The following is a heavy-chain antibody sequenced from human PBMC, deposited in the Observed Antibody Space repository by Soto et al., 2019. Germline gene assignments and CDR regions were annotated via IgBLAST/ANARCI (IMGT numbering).Heavy chain of an antibody. CDR1: GLSKVC. Sequence: ASVEVSCKVSGLSKVCRHWGRQAPGKGLEWMGGFDPEDVEAIYAQKFQGRVTMAEDTSIDTGYMELRSLTSEDTAVYYCATGTRDTSHIWGQGTLVTVSS. V-gene: IGHV1-24*01. D-gene: IGHD5-18*01. CDR3: ATGTRDTSHI. CDR2: FDPEDVEA. J-gene: IGHJ3*02.